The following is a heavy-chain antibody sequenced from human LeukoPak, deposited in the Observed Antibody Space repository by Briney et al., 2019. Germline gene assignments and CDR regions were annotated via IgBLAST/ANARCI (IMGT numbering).Heavy chain of an antibody. J-gene: IGHJ6*02. CDR1: GYTFTSYG. CDR3: ARYDIVVVPAATWGYYYYYGMDV. V-gene: IGHV1-18*01. CDR2: ISAYNGNT. Sequence: ASVKVSCKASGYTFTSYGISWVRQAPGQGLEWMGWISAYNGNTNYAQKLQGRVTMTTDTSTSTAYMELRSLRSDDTAVYYCARYDIVVVPAATWGYYYYYGMDVWGQGTTVTVSS. D-gene: IGHD2-2*01.